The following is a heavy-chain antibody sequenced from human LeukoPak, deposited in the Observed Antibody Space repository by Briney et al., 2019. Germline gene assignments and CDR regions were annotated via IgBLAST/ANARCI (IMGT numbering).Heavy chain of an antibody. CDR2: IKQDGSEK. Sequence: GGSLRLSCAASGFTFSSYWMSWVRQAPGKGLEWVANIKQDGSEKYYVDSVKGRFTISRDNAKNSLYLQMNSLRAEDTAVYYCARDGGGFIWSGYPPNNYWGQGTLVTVSS. V-gene: IGHV3-7*01. J-gene: IGHJ4*02. D-gene: IGHD3-3*01. CDR1: GFTFSSYW. CDR3: ARDGGGFIWSGYPPNNY.